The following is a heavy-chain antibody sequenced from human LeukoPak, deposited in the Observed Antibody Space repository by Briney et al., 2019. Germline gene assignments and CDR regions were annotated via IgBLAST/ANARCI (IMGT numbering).Heavy chain of an antibody. Sequence: GGSLRLSCAASGFTFSSYAMSWVRQAPGKGLEWVSGISGSGGSTYYADSVKGRFTISRDNSKNTLYLQMNSLRAEDTAVYYCAKALREYYFGYWGQGTLVTVSS. CDR3: AKALREYYFGY. V-gene: IGHV3-23*01. CDR1: GFTFSSYA. J-gene: IGHJ4*02. CDR2: ISGSGGST. D-gene: IGHD3-10*01.